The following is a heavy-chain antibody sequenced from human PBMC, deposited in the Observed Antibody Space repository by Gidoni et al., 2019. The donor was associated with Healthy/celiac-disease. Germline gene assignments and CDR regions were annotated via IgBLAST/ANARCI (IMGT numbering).Heavy chain of an antibody. CDR1: GFTVSSNY. D-gene: IGHD3-3*01. V-gene: IGHV3-66*02. Sequence: EVQLVESGGGLVQPGGSLRLSCAASGFTVSSNYMSWVRQAPGKGLEWVSVIYSGGSTYYADSVKGRFTISRDNSKNTLYLQMNSLRAEDTAVYYCARFATTIFGVVIKSYLDYWGQGTLVTVSS. CDR3: ARFATTIFGVVIKSYLDY. J-gene: IGHJ4*02. CDR2: IYSGGST.